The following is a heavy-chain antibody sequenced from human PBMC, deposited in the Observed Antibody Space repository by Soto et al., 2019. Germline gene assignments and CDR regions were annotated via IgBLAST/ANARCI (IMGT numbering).Heavy chain of an antibody. CDR3: ARGRYCLTGRCFPNWFDS. V-gene: IGHV4-30-4*01. Sequence: NPSETLSLTCSVSGDSISNLDYFWAWIRQPPGQALEYIGYIYKSTTTYYNPSFESRVAISLDTSKSQFSLTVTSVTAADTAVYFCARGRYCLTGRCFPNWFDSWGQGTLVTVSS. CDR1: GDSISNLDYF. D-gene: IGHD2-15*01. CDR2: IYKSTTT. J-gene: IGHJ5*01.